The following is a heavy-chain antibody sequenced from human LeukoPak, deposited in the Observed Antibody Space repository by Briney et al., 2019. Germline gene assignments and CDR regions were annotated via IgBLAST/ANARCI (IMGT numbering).Heavy chain of an antibody. Sequence: PSETLSLTCTVSGGSISSSSYYWGWIRQPPGTGLEWIGSIYYSGSTYYNPSLKSRVTISVDTSKNQFSLKLSSVTAADTAVYYCARLRYYCSSTSCFRFDPWGQGTLVTVSS. V-gene: IGHV4-39*01. J-gene: IGHJ5*02. CDR2: IYYSGST. CDR1: GGSISSSSYY. D-gene: IGHD2-2*01. CDR3: ARLRYYCSSTSCFRFDP.